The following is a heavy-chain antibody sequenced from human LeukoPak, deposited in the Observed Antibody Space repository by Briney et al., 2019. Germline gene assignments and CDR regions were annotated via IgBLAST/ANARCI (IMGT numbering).Heavy chain of an antibody. CDR2: IFYSGST. CDR1: GDSISTSNSY. CDR3: ARLARDVYNIIAYFFDQ. J-gene: IGHJ4*02. V-gene: IGHV4-39*01. Sequence: SSETLSLTCTVSGDSISTSNSYWGWIRQPPGKGLEWIGSIFYSGSTYYKPSLKSRVTISVDTSKNQFTLKLSSVTAADTAVYYCARLARDVYNIIAYFFDQWGQGTLVTVSS. D-gene: IGHD5-24*01.